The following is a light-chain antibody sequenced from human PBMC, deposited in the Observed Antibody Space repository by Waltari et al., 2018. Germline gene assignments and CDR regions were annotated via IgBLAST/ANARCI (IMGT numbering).Light chain of an antibody. J-gene: IGLJ3*02. CDR1: SSNIGAGHD. CDR3: QSFDIRLSGGVV. V-gene: IGLV1-40*01. CDR2: GTN. Sequence: QSVLTQPPSMSGAPGQRVTISCTGSSSNIGAGHDVPWYQVFPGTAPKLLTYGTNNRPSGVPDRFSGSKSDTSASLAIGGLQAEDEADYYCQSFDIRLSGGVVFGGGTKVTVL.